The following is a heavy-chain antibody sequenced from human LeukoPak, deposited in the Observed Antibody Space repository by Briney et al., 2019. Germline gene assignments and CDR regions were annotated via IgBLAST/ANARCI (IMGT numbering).Heavy chain of an antibody. J-gene: IGHJ3*02. CDR1: GYTFTSYG. D-gene: IGHD3-10*01. CDR3: ARFSSGSYYTPDAFDI. CDR2: ISAYNGNT. Sequence: AASVKVSCKASGYTFTSYGISWVRQAPGQGLEWMGWISAYNGNTNYAQKLQGRVTITTDESTNTAYMELSSLRSEDTAVYYCARFSSGSYYTPDAFDIWGQGTMVTVSS. V-gene: IGHV1-18*01.